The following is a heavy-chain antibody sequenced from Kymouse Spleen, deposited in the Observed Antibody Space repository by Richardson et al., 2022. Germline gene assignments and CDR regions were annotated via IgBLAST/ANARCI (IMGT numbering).Heavy chain of an antibody. Sequence: QVQLQESGPGLVKPSGTLSLTCAVSGGSISSSNWWSWVRQPPGKGLEWIGEIYHSGSTNYNPSLKSRVTISVDKSKNQFSLKLSSVTAADTAVYYCARERGFSDYYGSGSYYRYFDYWGQGTLVTVSS. CDR3: ARERGFSDYYGSGSYYRYFDY. CDR2: IYHSGST. J-gene: IGHJ4*02. CDR1: GGSISSSNW. D-gene: IGHD3-10*01. V-gene: IGHV4-4*02.